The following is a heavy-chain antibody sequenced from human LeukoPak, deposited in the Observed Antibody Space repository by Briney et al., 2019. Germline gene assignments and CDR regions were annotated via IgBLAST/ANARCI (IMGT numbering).Heavy chain of an antibody. V-gene: IGHV1-46*01. D-gene: IGHD5-18*01. J-gene: IGHJ4*02. Sequence: ASVKVSCKTSGYTFTHYYTHWVRQAPGQGLEWMGIINPSGGSTNYAQTFQGRLSMTRDTSTSTVYMELSSLRSEDTAVYYCARGAYSYAQDFWGQGTLVTVSS. CDR3: ARGAYSYAQDF. CDR2: INPSGGST. CDR1: GYTFTHYY.